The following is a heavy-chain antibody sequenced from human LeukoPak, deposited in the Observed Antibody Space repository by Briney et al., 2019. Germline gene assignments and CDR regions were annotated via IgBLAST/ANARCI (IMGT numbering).Heavy chain of an antibody. D-gene: IGHD2-15*01. J-gene: IGHJ4*02. CDR2: INPNSGGT. CDR3: ARVRCGSGGSCYSDFDY. Sequence: ASVKVSCKASGYTFTGYYMHWVRQAPRQGLEWVGWINPNSGGTNYAQKFQGRVTMTRDTSISTAYMELSRLRSDDTAVYYCARVRCGSGGSCYSDFDYWGQGTLVTVSS. CDR1: GYTFTGYY. V-gene: IGHV1-2*02.